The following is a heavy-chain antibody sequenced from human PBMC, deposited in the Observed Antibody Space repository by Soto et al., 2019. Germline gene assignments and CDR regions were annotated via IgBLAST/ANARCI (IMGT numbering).Heavy chain of an antibody. V-gene: IGHV3-23*01. J-gene: IGHJ4*01. Sequence: EAQLLESGGGLVQPGGSLRLSCAASGFTFSTYAMSWVRQAPGKGLDWVSSISSSGDSTKYADSVKGRFTISRDNSKNPPELPKNHLGGAGNAIILCAKNGYWRGTKRLGPFGPRGQGTLVTVSS. CDR1: GFTFSTYA. D-gene: IGHD2-15*01. CDR2: ISSSGDST. CDR3: AKNGYWRGTKRLGPFGP.